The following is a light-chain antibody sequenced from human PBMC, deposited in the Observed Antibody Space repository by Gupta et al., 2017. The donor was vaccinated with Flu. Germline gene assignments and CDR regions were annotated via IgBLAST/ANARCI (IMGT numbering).Light chain of an antibody. Sequence: ITISCTGTSSDVGGYNYVSWYQQHPGKVPKLLIYEVTNRPSGVSNRFSGSKSGNTASLTISGLQAEDEADYYCSSYTASSTLVVFGGGTELTVL. CDR3: SSYTASSTLVV. CDR1: SSDVGGYNY. J-gene: IGLJ3*02. V-gene: IGLV2-14*01. CDR2: EVT.